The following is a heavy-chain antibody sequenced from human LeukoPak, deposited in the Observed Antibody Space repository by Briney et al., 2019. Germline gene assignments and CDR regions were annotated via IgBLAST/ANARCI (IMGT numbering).Heavy chain of an antibody. J-gene: IGHJ4*02. V-gene: IGHV3-66*01. Sequence: GGSLRLSCAASEFSVGSNYMTWVRQAPGKGLEWVSLIYSGGSTYYADSVKGRFTISRDNSKNTLYLQMNSLRAEDTAVYYCAKELGYCSGGSCPKDYWGQGTLVTVS. CDR3: AKELGYCSGGSCPKDY. D-gene: IGHD2-15*01. CDR2: IYSGGST. CDR1: EFSVGSNY.